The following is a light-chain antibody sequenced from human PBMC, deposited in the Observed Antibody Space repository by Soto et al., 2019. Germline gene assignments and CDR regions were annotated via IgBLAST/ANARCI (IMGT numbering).Light chain of an antibody. CDR3: QKHDGVPL. J-gene: IGKJ3*01. Sequence: DIQLTQSPSSLSASVGDRVTITCQASQDISNHLNWYQQKPGKAPNLLIYDASDLETGVLSRFSGGGSVTFFSFTINSLQPEDIATYYCQKHDGVPLFGPGTKVEIK. CDR2: DAS. CDR1: QDISNH. V-gene: IGKV1-33*01.